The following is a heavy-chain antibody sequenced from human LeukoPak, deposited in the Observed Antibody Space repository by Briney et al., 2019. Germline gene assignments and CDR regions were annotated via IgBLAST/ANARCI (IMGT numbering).Heavy chain of an antibody. CDR1: GDSTSSGDYF. V-gene: IGHV4-30-4*01. J-gene: IGHJ4*02. CDR2: IYYSGTT. CDR3: ARETMAGHLDY. D-gene: IGHD6-19*01. Sequence: SETLSRTCTVSGDSTSSGDYFWSWIRQPPGGGLEWVGYIYYSGTTYYNPSLKSRVTISVDTSKNQFSLNLTSVTAQDTAVYYCARETMAGHLDYWGQGNLVTVSS.